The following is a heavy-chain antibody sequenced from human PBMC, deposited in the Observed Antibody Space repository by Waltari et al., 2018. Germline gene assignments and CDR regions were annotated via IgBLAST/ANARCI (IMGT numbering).Heavy chain of an antibody. CDR2: VHGSGRT. D-gene: IGHD2-15*01. CDR1: GDPVTSSYL. CDR3: ARDRGRGLYLDS. V-gene: IGHV4-4*02. J-gene: IGHJ4*02. Sequence: QLQWQESSPGLVKPSGTLSLTCAVSGDPVTSSYLWNWVRQPPGRGLEWRGQVHGSGRTNYNPSFASRVTVSLDTSTNQVSLKVTSATAADTAVYYCARDRGRGLYLDSWRPGTLVTVSP.